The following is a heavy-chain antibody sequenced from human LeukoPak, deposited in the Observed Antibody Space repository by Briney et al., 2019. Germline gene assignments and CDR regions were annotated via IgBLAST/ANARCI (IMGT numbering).Heavy chain of an antibody. CDR2: IIPIFGTA. D-gene: IGHD6-13*01. CDR3: ARGGSVAAAGSGNFDY. J-gene: IGHJ4*02. CDR1: GGTFSSYA. Sequence: GASVKVSCKASGGTFSSYAISWVRQAPGQGLEWMGGIIPIFGTANYAQKFQGRVTITADESTSTAYMELSSLRSGDTAVYYCARGGSVAAAGSGNFDYWGQGTLVTVSS. V-gene: IGHV1-69*01.